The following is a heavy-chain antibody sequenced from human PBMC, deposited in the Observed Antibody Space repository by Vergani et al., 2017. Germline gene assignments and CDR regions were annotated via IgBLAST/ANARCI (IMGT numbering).Heavy chain of an antibody. V-gene: IGHV2-5*01. CDR2: IYWNDDK. Sequence: QITLKESGPTLVKPTQTLTLTCTFSGFSLSTSGVGVGWIRQPPGKALEWLALIYWNDDKRYSPSLKSRLTITKETSKNQVVLTMTNMDPVDTATYYCAHKGGYYYYYYMDVWGKGTTVTVSS. CDR3: AHKGGYYYYYYMDV. CDR1: GFSLSTSGVG. D-gene: IGHD3-16*01. J-gene: IGHJ6*03.